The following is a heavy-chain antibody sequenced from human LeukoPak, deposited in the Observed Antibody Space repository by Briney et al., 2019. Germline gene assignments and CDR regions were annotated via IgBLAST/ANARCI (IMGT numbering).Heavy chain of an antibody. D-gene: IGHD3-10*01. V-gene: IGHV4-59*01. Sequence: SETLSLTCTVSGGSISSYYWSWIRQPPGKGLEWIGYIYYSGSTKYNPSLKSRVTISVDTSKNQFSLKLSSVTAADTAVYYCARVRSYYGSGSYYVEDYYMDVWGKGTTVTISS. J-gene: IGHJ6*03. CDR1: GGSISSYY. CDR2: IYYSGST. CDR3: ARVRSYYGSGSYYVEDYYMDV.